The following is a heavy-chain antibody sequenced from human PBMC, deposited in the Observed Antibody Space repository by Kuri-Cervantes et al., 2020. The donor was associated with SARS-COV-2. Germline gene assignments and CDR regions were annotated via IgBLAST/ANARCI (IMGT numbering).Heavy chain of an antibody. V-gene: IGHV3-7*05. CDR3: ARDPRNLAIFGVVIKGYYYYGMDV. J-gene: IGHJ6*02. CDR2: IKQDGSEK. CDR1: GFTFSSYW. D-gene: IGHD3-3*01. Sequence: GESLKISCAASGFTFSSYWMSWVRQAPGKGLEWVANIKQDGSEKYYVDSVKGRFTISRDNAKNSLYLQMNSLRAEDTAVYCCARDPRNLAIFGVVIKGYYYYGMDVWGQGTTVTVSS.